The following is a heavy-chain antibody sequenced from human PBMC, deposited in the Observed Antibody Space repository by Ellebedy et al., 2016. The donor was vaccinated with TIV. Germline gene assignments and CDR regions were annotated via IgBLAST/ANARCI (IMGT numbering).Heavy chain of an antibody. D-gene: IGHD3-10*01. CDR2: IGGDGGST. Sequence: GESLKISCAASGFIFDDFAMHWVRQAPGKGLEWVSLIGGDGGSTYYADSVKGRFTISRDNSKSSLFLQMNSLRTEDTAFYYCAKDVHPYYSASGSYYKPMDYWGQGTLVTVSS. CDR1: GFIFDDFA. CDR3: AKDVHPYYSASGSYYKPMDY. V-gene: IGHV3-43*02. J-gene: IGHJ4*02.